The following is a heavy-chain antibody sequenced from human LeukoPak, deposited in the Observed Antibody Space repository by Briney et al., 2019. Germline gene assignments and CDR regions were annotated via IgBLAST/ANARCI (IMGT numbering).Heavy chain of an antibody. CDR1: GYTFTSYG. J-gene: IGHJ4*02. CDR3: ARDRPGALLWFGESFSH. D-gene: IGHD3-10*01. V-gene: IGHV1-18*01. Sequence: GASVKVSCKASGYTFTSYGISWVRQAPGQGLEWMGWISAYNGNTNYAQKLQGRVTMTTDTSTSTAYMELRSLRSDDTAVYYCARDRPGALLWFGESFSHWGQGTLVTVSS. CDR2: ISAYNGNT.